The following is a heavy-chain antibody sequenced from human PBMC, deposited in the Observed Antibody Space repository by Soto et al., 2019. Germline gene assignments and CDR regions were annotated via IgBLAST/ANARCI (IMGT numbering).Heavy chain of an antibody. J-gene: IGHJ3*02. V-gene: IGHV5-51*01. CDR3: ARQGDIVVVPAFLQTDAFDI. CDR1: GYSFTSYW. D-gene: IGHD2-2*01. CDR2: IYPGDSDT. Sequence: GESLKISCKGSGYSFTSYWIGWVRQMPGKGLEWMGIIYPGDSDTRYSPSFQGQVTISADKSISTAYLQWSSLKASDTAMYYCARQGDIVVVPAFLQTDAFDIWGQGTMVTVSS.